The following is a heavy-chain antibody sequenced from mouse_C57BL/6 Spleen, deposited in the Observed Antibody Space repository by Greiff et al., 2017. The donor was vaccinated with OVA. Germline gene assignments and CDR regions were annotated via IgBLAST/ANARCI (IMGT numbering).Heavy chain of an antibody. CDR2: INPGSGGT. CDR1: GYAFTNYL. CDR3: AGLDYGSSGGLAY. J-gene: IGHJ3*01. V-gene: IGHV1-54*01. Sequence: QVQLQQSGAELVRPGTSVKVSCKASGYAFTNYLIEWVKQRPGQGLEWIGVINPGSGGTNYNEKFKGKATLTADKSSSTAYMQLSSLTSEDSAVYFCAGLDYGSSGGLAYGGQGTLVTVSA. D-gene: IGHD1-1*01.